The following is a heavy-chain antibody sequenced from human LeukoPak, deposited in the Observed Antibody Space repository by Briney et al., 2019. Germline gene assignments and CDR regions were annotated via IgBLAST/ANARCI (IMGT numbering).Heavy chain of an antibody. V-gene: IGHV3-30-3*01. Sequence: GRSLRLSCAASGFTFTNYALHWVRQAPGKGLEWVAVISYDGTNKYYADSVKGRFTISRDNSKNTLSLQMNSLRAEDTALYYCTTDRPYITDYWGQGTLVTVSS. J-gene: IGHJ4*02. CDR3: TTDRPYITDY. CDR1: GFTFTNYA. CDR2: ISYDGTNK.